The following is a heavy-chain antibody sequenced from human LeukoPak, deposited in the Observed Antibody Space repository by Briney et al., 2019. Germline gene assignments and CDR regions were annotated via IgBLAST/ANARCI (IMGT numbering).Heavy chain of an antibody. J-gene: IGHJ5*02. CDR3: AIKTSPNWVDP. Sequence: SETLSLTCTVSGGSISTSNYYWGWIRQPPGKGLEWIGNIFYSGSTYYSPPLRSRVTISLDTSRNQFSLKLNSVTAADTAVYYCAIKTSPNWVDPWGQGTLVTVSS. CDR1: GGSISTSNYY. V-gene: IGHV4-39*07. CDR2: IFYSGST.